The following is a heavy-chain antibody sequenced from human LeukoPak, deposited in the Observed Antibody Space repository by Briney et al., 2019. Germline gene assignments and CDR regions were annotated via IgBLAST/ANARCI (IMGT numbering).Heavy chain of an antibody. Sequence: SETLSLTCTVSGGSISSYYWSWIRQPAGKGLGWIGRIYTSGSTNYNPSLKSRVTMSVDTSKNQFSLKLSSVTAADTAVYYCAKVYDILTGYYSPFDYWGQGTLVTVSS. V-gene: IGHV4-4*07. CDR2: IYTSGST. CDR3: AKVYDILTGYYSPFDY. D-gene: IGHD3-9*01. J-gene: IGHJ4*02. CDR1: GGSISSYY.